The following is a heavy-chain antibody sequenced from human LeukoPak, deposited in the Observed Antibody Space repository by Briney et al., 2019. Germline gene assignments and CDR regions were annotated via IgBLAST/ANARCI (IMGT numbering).Heavy chain of an antibody. J-gene: IGHJ3*02. Sequence: SETLSLTCTVSGGSISSYYWSWIRQPPGKGLGWIVYIYYSGSTNYNPSLKSRVTISVDTSKNQFSLKLSSVTAADTAVYYCARDLGYCSSTSCLDDAFDIWGQGTMVTVSS. CDR2: IYYSGST. CDR3: ARDLGYCSSTSCLDDAFDI. V-gene: IGHV4-59*01. D-gene: IGHD2-2*03. CDR1: GGSISSYY.